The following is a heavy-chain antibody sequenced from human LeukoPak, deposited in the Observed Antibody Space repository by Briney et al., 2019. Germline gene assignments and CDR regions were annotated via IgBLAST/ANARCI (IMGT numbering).Heavy chain of an antibody. D-gene: IGHD3-10*01. CDR1: GYTFKTYS. Sequence: ASVKVSCKASGYTFKTYSFTWVRQAPGQGLEWMGRISAYNGDTNYAQKFQGRVALIADTLTRTGYMELTSLRSDDTAVYYCAFRGVIPNYFDYWGQGSLVTVSS. V-gene: IGHV1-18*01. CDR2: ISAYNGDT. J-gene: IGHJ4*02. CDR3: AFRGVIPNYFDY.